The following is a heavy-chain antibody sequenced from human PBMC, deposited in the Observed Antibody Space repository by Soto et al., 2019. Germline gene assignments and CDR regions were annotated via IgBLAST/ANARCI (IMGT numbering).Heavy chain of an antibody. V-gene: IGHV3-21*01. CDR3: ARQPTHKRMKYDFWSGSYWFDP. Sequence: GGSLRLSCAASGFTFSSYSMNWVRQAPGKGLEWVSSISSSSSYIYYADSVKGRFTISRDNAKNSLYLQMNSLRAEDTAVYYCARQPTHKRMKYDFWSGSYWFDPWGQGTLVTVSS. D-gene: IGHD3-3*01. CDR2: ISSSSSYI. CDR1: GFTFSSYS. J-gene: IGHJ5*02.